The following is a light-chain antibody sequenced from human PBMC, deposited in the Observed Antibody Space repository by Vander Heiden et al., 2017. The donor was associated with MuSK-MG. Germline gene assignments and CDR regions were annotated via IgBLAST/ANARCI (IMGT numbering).Light chain of an antibody. CDR3: QQRSNAPPYT. V-gene: IGKV3-11*01. Sequence: EIVMTQSPVTLSLSPGERATLSCRASQNVSSSLAWFQQKPGQAPRLLIYDASNRATGIPARFSGSGSGTDFTLTISSLDPEDFAVYYCQQRSNAPPYTFGQGTKLEIK. CDR2: DAS. CDR1: QNVSSS. J-gene: IGKJ2*01.